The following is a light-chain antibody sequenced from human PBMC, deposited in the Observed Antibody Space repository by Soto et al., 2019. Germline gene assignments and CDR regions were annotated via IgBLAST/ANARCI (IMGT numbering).Light chain of an antibody. Sequence: QSVLTQPPSASGTPGQRVTISCSGGGSNIGTNTVNWYRQLPGTAPKLVIFGDNQRPSGVPDRFSGSKSGTSASLAISGLQSEDEADYYCAAWDGSLNNVLFGGGIKLTVL. CDR2: GDN. V-gene: IGLV1-44*01. CDR1: GSNIGTNT. CDR3: AAWDGSLNNVL. J-gene: IGLJ2*01.